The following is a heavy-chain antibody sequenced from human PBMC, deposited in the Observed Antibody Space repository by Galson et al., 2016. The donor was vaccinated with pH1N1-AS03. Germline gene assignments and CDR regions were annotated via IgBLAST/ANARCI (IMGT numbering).Heavy chain of an antibody. Sequence: SLRLSCAASGFTFRNYAMSWVRQAPGKGLEWVSAISGDGSVTHYADSVKGRFTISRDNSKNTLYLQMNGLRAEDTAIYYCANPRASGTTMVTRLDYWGQGILVTVSS. CDR3: ANPRASGTTMVTRLDY. CDR2: ISGDGSVT. D-gene: IGHD5-18*01. CDR1: GFTFRNYA. J-gene: IGHJ4*02. V-gene: IGHV3-23*01.